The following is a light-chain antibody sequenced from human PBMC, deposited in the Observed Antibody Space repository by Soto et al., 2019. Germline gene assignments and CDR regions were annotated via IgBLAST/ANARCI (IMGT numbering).Light chain of an antibody. J-gene: IGKJ4*01. CDR1: QRISSN. CDR2: RTS. Sequence: VLSISLATLSVTKGERATLSCRASQRISSNLAWYQQKPGQAPRLLMFRTSSRATGFPARFSGSGSGTEFNLTIRSLHSEDFGVCYCRQYYAWPRASFGGGTKVDIK. CDR3: RQYYAWPRAS. V-gene: IGKV3-15*01.